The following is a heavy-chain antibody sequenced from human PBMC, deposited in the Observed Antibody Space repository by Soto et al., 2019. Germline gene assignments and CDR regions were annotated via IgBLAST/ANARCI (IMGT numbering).Heavy chain of an antibody. D-gene: IGHD3-16*01. J-gene: IGHJ4*02. CDR1: GFIFSNYW. Sequence: EVQLVESGGGLVQPGGSLRLSCAAYGFIFSNYWMSWVRQAPGEGLEWVANINQDGSDENYVDSVKGRFTISRDNARNPLYLQMNSLRVEDTALYYGARDLFSSGGYWGQGTLVTVSS. CDR2: INQDGSDE. V-gene: IGHV3-7*01. CDR3: ARDLFSSGGY.